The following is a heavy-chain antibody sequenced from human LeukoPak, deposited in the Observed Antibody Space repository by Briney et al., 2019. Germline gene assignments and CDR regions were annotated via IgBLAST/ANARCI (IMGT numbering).Heavy chain of an antibody. V-gene: IGHV4-59*08. CDR1: GGSISSYY. CDR2: IYYSGST. J-gene: IGHJ4*02. D-gene: IGHD2-15*01. CDR3: ARQGCSGGSCYYV. Sequence: SETLSLTCTVSGGSISSYYWSWIRQPPGKGLEWIGYIYYSGSTNYNPSLKSRVTISVDTSKNQFSLKLSPVTAADTAVYYCARQGCSGGSCYYVWGQGTLVTVSS.